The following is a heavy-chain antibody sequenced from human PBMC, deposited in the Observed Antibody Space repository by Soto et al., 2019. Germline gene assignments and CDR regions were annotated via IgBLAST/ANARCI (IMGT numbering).Heavy chain of an antibody. CDR1: GFTFSNYW. D-gene: IGHD3-3*01. CDR3: ARARDFWSTYFDS. V-gene: IGHV3-7*03. J-gene: IGHJ4*02. CDR2: IKHDGTEK. Sequence: EVQLVESGGGLVQPGGSLRLSCAASGFTFSNYWMSWVRQAPGQGLECVANIKHDGTEKYYVDSVKGRFTISRDNAKNSLYLQMNSLRAEDTAVYYCARARDFWSTYFDSWGQGTLVTVSS.